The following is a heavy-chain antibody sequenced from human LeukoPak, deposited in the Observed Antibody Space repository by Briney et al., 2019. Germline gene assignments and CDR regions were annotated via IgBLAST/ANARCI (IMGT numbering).Heavy chain of an antibody. CDR3: ARLAFEIFAFDY. CDR2: IYYSGST. CDR1: GGSISSSSYY. J-gene: IGHJ4*02. D-gene: IGHD3-9*01. Sequence: PSETLSLTCTVSGGSISSSSYYWGWIRQPPGKGLEWIGSIYYSGSTYYNPSLKSRVTISVDTSKNQFSLKLSSVTAADTAVYYCARLAFEIFAFDYWGQGTLVTVSS. V-gene: IGHV4-39*01.